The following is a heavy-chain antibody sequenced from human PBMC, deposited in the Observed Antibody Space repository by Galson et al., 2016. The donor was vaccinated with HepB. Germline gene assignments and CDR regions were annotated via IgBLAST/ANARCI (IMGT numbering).Heavy chain of an antibody. CDR1: GITFRSHD. Sequence: SLRLSCAASGITFRSHDMSWVRQAPGKGLEWVSSISWNSVTIDYADSVKGRFTVSRDSAKNTLYLQMNSLRTEDTALYYCAKAGCGGTRCYSNRWGQGTLVTVSS. V-gene: IGHV3-9*01. CDR2: ISWNSVTI. D-gene: IGHD2-2*02. J-gene: IGHJ4*02. CDR3: AKAGCGGTRCYSNR.